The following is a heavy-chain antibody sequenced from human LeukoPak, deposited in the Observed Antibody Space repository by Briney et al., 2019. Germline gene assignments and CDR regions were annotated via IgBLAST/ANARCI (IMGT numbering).Heavy chain of an antibody. CDR3: ARGFYVSGSFRSPTYTLDV. CDR2: IYGGGGT. V-gene: IGHV3-53*01. CDR1: GFAVSSNY. Sequence: GGSLRLSCAASGFAVSSNYMSWVRQAPGKGLEWVSVIYGGGGTHYADSVMGRFTISRASSRPTPFLLMNNLRAEDTAMYYCARGFYVSGSFRSPTYTLDVWGQGTTVTVSS. D-gene: IGHD3-10*01. J-gene: IGHJ6*02.